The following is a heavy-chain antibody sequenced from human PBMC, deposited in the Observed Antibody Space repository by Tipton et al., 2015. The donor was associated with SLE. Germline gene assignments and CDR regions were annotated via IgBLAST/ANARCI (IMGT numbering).Heavy chain of an antibody. CDR3: ARNPTSYCSGGSCYSPWFDP. J-gene: IGHJ5*02. V-gene: IGHV4-34*01. CDR2: VTHSGST. Sequence: TLSLTCAVYDGSFSDDYWSWIRQPPGKGLEWIGEVTHSGSTNYNPALKSRVTISVDTSKNQFSLKLSSVTAADTAVYYCARNPTSYCSGGSCYSPWFDPWGQGTLVTVSS. CDR1: DGSFSDDY. D-gene: IGHD2-15*01.